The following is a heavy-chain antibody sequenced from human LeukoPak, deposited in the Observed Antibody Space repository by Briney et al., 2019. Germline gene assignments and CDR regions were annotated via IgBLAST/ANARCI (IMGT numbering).Heavy chain of an antibody. J-gene: IGHJ4*02. CDR3: DKDKTTYNWWEVIES. CDR2: ITHTGGDS. V-gene: IGHV3-23*01. CDR1: GFTFSSYA. Sequence: GGSLRLSCVASGFTFSSYAMTWVRQAPGKGLEWVALITHTGGDSYYADSVKGRFAISRDNSKNTLYLEMNDLRAEDTALYFCDKDKTTYNWWEVIESWGQGALVTVSS. D-gene: IGHD1-1*01.